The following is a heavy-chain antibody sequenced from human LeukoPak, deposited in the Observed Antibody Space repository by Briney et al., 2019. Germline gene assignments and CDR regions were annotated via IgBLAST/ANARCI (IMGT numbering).Heavy chain of an antibody. J-gene: IGHJ4*02. D-gene: IGHD6-19*01. Sequence: GGSLRLSCAASGFTFSSYAMSWVRQAPGKGLEWVAAISGSGGSTYYADPVKGRFTISRDNSKNTLYLQMNSLRAEDTAVYYCAKERESYSSGWSLLDYWGQGTLVTVSS. V-gene: IGHV3-23*01. CDR2: ISGSGGST. CDR1: GFTFSSYA. CDR3: AKERESYSSGWSLLDY.